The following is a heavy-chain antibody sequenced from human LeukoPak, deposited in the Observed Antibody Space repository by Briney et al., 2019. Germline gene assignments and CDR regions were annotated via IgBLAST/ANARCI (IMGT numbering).Heavy chain of an antibody. J-gene: IGHJ4*02. CDR3: ARRGQQPTLDY. V-gene: IGHV4-39*01. D-gene: IGHD6-13*01. CDR2: IYYGGST. CDR1: GGSISSDDYY. Sequence: LETLSLTCTVSGGSISSDDYYWAWIRQPPGKGLEWIGSIYYGGSTSYNPSIKSRLTISVDTSKNQFSLRMTSVTASDTAVYYCARRGQQPTLDYWGQGTLVTVSS.